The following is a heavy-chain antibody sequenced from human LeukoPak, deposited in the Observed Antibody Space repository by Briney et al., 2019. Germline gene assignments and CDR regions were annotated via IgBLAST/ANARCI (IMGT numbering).Heavy chain of an antibody. CDR1: GGTFSSYA. D-gene: IGHD1-26*01. CDR3: VLSGSLNLDY. CDR2: IIPIFGTA. V-gene: IGHV1-69*01. Sequence: ASVKVSCKASGGTFSSYAISWVRQAPGQGLEWMGGIIPIFGTANYAQKFQGRVTITADESTSTAYMELSSLRSEDTAVYYCVLSGSLNLDYWGRGTLVTVSS. J-gene: IGHJ4*02.